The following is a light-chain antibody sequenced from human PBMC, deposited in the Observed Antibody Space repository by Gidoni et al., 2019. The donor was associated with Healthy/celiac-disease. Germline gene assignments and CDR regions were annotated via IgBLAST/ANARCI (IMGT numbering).Light chain of an antibody. CDR2: GAS. Sequence: EIVLTQSPGTLSLSPGERATLSCRASQSVSSSYLAWYQQKPGQAPRLLIYGASSRATGIPDRCSGSGSGTDFTLTISRLEPEDFAVYYCQQYGSPPITFGQGTRLEIK. CDR3: QQYGSPPIT. CDR1: QSVSSSY. V-gene: IGKV3-20*01. J-gene: IGKJ5*01.